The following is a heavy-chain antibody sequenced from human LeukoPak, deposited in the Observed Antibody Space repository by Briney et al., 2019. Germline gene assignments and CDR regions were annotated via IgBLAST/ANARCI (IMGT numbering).Heavy chain of an antibody. CDR1: GFTVSTNC. CDR3: ARVDTVMAYYFDL. Sequence: GGSLRLSCAASGFTVSTNCMTWVSQAPGKGLEWVSTIYSGGTTYYADSVMGRFTISRHNSRNTLYLQMNSLRAEDTAVYYCARVDTVMAYYFDLWGQGTLVTVSS. CDR2: IYSGGTT. J-gene: IGHJ4*02. D-gene: IGHD5-18*01. V-gene: IGHV3-53*04.